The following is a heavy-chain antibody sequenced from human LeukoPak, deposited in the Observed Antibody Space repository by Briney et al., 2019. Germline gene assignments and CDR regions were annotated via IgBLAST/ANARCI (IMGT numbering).Heavy chain of an antibody. V-gene: IGHV3-53*01. CDR2: IYSGGST. CDR1: GFTVSSNY. D-gene: IGHD6-19*01. Sequence: GGSLRLSCAASGFTVSSNYMSWVRQAPGKELEWVSVIYSGGSTYYADSVKGRFTISRDNSKNTLYLQMNSLRAEDTAVYYCAREGGSSGWAFDYWGQGTLVTVSS. J-gene: IGHJ4*02. CDR3: AREGGSSGWAFDY.